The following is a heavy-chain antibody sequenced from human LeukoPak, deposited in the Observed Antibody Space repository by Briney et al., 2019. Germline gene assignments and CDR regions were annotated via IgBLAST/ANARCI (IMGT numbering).Heavy chain of an antibody. D-gene: IGHD3-10*01. CDR1: GASFGTNY. J-gene: IGHJ4*02. CDR2: IYYSGGT. Sequence: SETLSLTCSVSGASFGTNYWSWLRQAPGKGLEWIAYIYYSGGTNDNPSLKGRVTISADTSKNQFSLNLRSVTAADTAVYYCAKGHGSGTFYRGLFDSWGQGIPVTVSS. CDR3: AKGHGSGTFYRGLFDS. V-gene: IGHV4-59*01.